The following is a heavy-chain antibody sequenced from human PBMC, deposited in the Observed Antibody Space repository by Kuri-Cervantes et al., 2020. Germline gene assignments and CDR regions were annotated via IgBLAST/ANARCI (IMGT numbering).Heavy chain of an antibody. Sequence: ASVKVSCKASGYSFTSYGISWVRQAPGQGLEWMGWISVYTGYTNYAQKFQGRVTMTTDTSTSTAYMELRSLRSDDTAVYYCARVIGYCSGGSCYERGFDPWGQGTLVTVSS. CDR3: ARVIGYCSGGSCYERGFDP. CDR1: GYSFTSYG. V-gene: IGHV1-18*01. J-gene: IGHJ5*02. D-gene: IGHD2-15*01. CDR2: ISVYTGYT.